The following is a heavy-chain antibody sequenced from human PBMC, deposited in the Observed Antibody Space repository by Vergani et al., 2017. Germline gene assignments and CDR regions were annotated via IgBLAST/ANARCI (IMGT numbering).Heavy chain of an antibody. CDR1: GFTFSNYG. V-gene: IGHV3-30*02. J-gene: IGHJ4*02. Sequence: QVQLVESGGGVVQPGGSLRLSCGASGFTFSNYGMHWVRQAPVKGLEWVTFIRYDGSNTYYADSVKGRFTISRDNSKNTLFLQMNSLRPEDTAVYYCARDTVTGSRYFDYWGQGTLVTVSS. CDR2: IRYDGSNT. D-gene: IGHD6-19*01. CDR3: ARDTVTGSRYFDY.